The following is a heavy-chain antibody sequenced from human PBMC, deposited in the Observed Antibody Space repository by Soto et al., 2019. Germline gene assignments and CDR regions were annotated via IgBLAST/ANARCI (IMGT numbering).Heavy chain of an antibody. CDR3: AREAGPDRWFDP. Sequence: SETLSLTCTVSGASISSYFWTWIRQPAGKGLDWIGRISTSGTTNYNPSLKSRVTMSVDTSKNHFSLNLSSVTAADTAVYYCAREAGPDRWFDPWGQGTLVTSPQ. V-gene: IGHV4-4*07. CDR2: ISTSGTT. J-gene: IGHJ5*02. CDR1: GASISSYF. D-gene: IGHD6-19*01.